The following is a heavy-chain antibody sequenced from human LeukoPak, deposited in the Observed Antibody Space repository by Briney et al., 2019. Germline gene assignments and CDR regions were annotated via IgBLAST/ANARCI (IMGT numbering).Heavy chain of an antibody. J-gene: IGHJ4*02. CDR3: ARDRGGYYDSSGYSN. D-gene: IGHD3-22*01. CDR2: ISAYNGNT. V-gene: IGHV1-18*01. Sequence: GASVKVSCKASGYTFTSYGISWVRQAPGQGLEWMGWISAYNGNTNYAQKLQGRVTMTTDTSTSTAYMELRSLRSDDTAVCYCARDRGGYYDSSGYSNWGQGTLVTVSS. CDR1: GYTFTSYG.